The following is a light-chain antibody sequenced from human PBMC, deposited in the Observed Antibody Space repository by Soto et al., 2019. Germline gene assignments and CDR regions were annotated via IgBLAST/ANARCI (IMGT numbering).Light chain of an antibody. J-gene: IGKJ1*01. CDR3: QQYDTSPGT. CDR2: GAS. CDR1: QSVRSRY. V-gene: IGKV3-20*01. Sequence: EIVLTQSPGTLSLSPGERATLSCRASQSVRSRYLAWYQQKPGRAPRLLISGASNRATGIPDRFSGSGSGTDFTLTVSRLEPADFAVYFCQQYDTSPGTFGQGTKVEIK.